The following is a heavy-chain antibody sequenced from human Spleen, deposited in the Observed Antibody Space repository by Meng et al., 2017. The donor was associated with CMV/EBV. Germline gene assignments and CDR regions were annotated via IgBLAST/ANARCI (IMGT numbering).Heavy chain of an antibody. J-gene: IGHJ4*02. V-gene: IGHV3-23*01. CDR3: AKGGVVVPAAQCDY. Sequence: AYTFTFNSYVRGWGRQGQGKGLGWVSTITSGAATYYADSVKGRFTISRDNSRNTLYLQMNSLRVEDTAVYYCAKGGVVVPAAQCDYWGQGTLVTVSS. D-gene: IGHD2-2*01. CDR2: ITSGAAT. CDR1: TFTFNSYV.